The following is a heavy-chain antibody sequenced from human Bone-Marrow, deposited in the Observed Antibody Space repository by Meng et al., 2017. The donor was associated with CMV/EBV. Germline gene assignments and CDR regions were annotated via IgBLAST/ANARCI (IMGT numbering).Heavy chain of an antibody. CDR2: IKGDGSEE. D-gene: IGHD1-26*01. J-gene: IGHJ6*02. V-gene: IGHV3-7*01. CDR3: AKGPDGGTYYNHFYYGMDV. CDR1: GFTFSSYW. Sequence: GGSLRLSCAASGFTFSSYWMHWVRQAPGKGLEWVASIKGDGSEEYYVDSVKGRFTISRDNAKNSLYLQMNSLRAEDTAVYYCAKGPDGGTYYNHFYYGMDVWGQGTTVTVSS.